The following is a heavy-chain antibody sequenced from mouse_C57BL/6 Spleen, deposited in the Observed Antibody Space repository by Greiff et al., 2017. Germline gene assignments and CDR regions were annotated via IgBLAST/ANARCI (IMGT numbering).Heavy chain of an antibody. V-gene: IGHV3-6*01. J-gene: IGHJ4*01. CDR3: ARDDGYSYYAMDY. CDR2: ISNDGSN. Sequence: ESGPGLVKPSPSLSLTCSVTGYSITSGYYWNWIRQFPGNKLEWMSYISNDGSNNYNPSLKNRISITRDTSKNQFFLKLNSVTTEDTATYYGARDDGYSYYAMDYWGQGTSVTVSS. CDR1: GYSITSGYY. D-gene: IGHD2-3*01.